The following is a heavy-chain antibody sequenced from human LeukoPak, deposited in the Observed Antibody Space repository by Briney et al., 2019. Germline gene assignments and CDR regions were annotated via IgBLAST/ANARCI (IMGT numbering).Heavy chain of an antibody. J-gene: IGHJ4*02. D-gene: IGHD6-6*01. CDR3: AREEKVIAARLVRDDY. CDR2: IIPILGIA. Sequence: ASVKVSCKASGYAFTIYDINWVRQAPGQGLEWMGRIIPILGIANYAQKFQGRVTITADKSTSTAYMELSSLRSEDTAVYYCAREEKVIAARLVRDDYWGQGTLVTVSS. V-gene: IGHV1-69*04. CDR1: GYAFTIYD.